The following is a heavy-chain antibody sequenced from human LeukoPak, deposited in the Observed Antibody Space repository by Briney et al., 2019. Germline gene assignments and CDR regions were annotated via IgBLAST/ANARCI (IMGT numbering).Heavy chain of an antibody. Sequence: PGGSLRLSCAASGFTFSSYAMSWVRQAPGKGLEWVSAISGSGGSTYYADSVKGRFTISRDYAKNSVHLQMNSLRAEDTAVYYCAREPPSTVLNWFDPWGQGTLVTVSS. CDR1: GFTFSSYA. J-gene: IGHJ5*02. D-gene: IGHD4-17*01. V-gene: IGHV3-23*01. CDR2: ISGSGGST. CDR3: AREPPSTVLNWFDP.